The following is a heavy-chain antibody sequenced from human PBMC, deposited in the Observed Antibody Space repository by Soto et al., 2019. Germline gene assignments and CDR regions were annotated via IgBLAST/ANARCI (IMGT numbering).Heavy chain of an antibody. V-gene: IGHV1-18*04. J-gene: IGHJ6*02. CDR2: ISAYNGNT. D-gene: IGHD1-26*01. CDR3: ARYRPGGRGYYYYVMDV. Sequence: ASVKVSCKASGYTFTSYGISWVRQAPGQGLEWMGWISAYNGNTNYAQKLQGRVTMTTDTSTSTAYMELRSLRSDDTAVDYCARYRPGGRGYYYYVMDVWGQGTTDTDSS. CDR1: GYTFTSYG.